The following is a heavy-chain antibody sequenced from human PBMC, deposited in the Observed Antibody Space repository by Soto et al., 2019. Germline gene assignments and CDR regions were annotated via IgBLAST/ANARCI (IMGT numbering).Heavy chain of an antibody. J-gene: IGHJ4*02. CDR3: AKDLEYSSHCFTFDY. CDR1: GFTFSSYG. Sequence: QVQLVESGGGVVQPGRSLRLSCAASGFTFSSYGMHWVRQAPGKGLEWVAVISYDGSNKYYADSVKGRFTISRDNSKNTLYLQMNSLRAEDTAVYYCAKDLEYSSHCFTFDYWGQGTLVTVSS. CDR2: ISYDGSNK. D-gene: IGHD6-6*01. V-gene: IGHV3-30*18.